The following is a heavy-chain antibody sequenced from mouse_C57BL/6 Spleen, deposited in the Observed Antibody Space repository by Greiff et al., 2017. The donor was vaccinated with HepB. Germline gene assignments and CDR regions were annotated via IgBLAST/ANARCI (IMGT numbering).Heavy chain of an antibody. V-gene: IGHV5-9-1*02. D-gene: IGHD2-4*01. Sequence: EVMLVESGECLVKPGGSLKLSCAASGFTFSSYAMSWVRQTPEKRLEWVAYISSGGDYIYYADTVKGRFTISRDNARNTLYLQMSSLKSEDTAMYYYTRDAIYDYDGYSFDHCCQGTPLIVSP. CDR2: ISSGGDYI. CDR3: TRDAIYDYDGYSFDH. J-gene: IGHJ2*01. CDR1: GFTFSSYA.